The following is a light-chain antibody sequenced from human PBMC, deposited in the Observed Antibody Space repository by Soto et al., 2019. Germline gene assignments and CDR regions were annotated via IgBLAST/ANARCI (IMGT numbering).Light chain of an antibody. J-gene: IGKJ5*01. CDR3: QHYDSSSKT. V-gene: IGKV3-20*01. CDR2: GAS. Sequence: EIVLTQSPDTLSLSPGERATLSCRASESVTSSHLAWYQQKRGQAPRLLIYGASSRATDIPDRFSGSGSGTDFTLTISRLWPEYFAVYYCQHYDSSSKTLGQGPGLEIK. CDR1: ESVTSSH.